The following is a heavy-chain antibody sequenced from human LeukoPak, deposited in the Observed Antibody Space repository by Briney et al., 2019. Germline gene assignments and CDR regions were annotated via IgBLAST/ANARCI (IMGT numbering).Heavy chain of an antibody. J-gene: IGHJ4*02. D-gene: IGHD6-13*01. CDR2: IYSGGST. V-gene: IGHV3-53*05. Sequence: GGSLRLSCAASGFTVSNNYMSWVRQAPGKGLEWVSVIYSGGSTYYADSVKGRFTISRDNSKNTLYLQMNSLRAEDTAVYYCAKGYKQLEGGAGYWGQGTLVTVSS. CDR1: GFTVSNNY. CDR3: AKGYKQLEGGAGY.